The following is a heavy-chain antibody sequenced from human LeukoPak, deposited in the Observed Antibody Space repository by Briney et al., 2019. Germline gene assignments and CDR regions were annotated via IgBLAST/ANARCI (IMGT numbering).Heavy chain of an antibody. D-gene: IGHD6-19*01. CDR2: INPNSGGT. CDR3: ASGDSSDRSALYYSDY. V-gene: IGHV1-2*02. Sequence: ASVRVSCKASGYTFTGYYIQWARQAPGQGLEWMGWINPNSGGTDYAQKSQGRVTMARDTSTSTAYMELRRLRSDDTAVYFCASGDSSDRSALYYSDYWGQGTLVTVSS. CDR1: GYTFTGYY. J-gene: IGHJ4*02.